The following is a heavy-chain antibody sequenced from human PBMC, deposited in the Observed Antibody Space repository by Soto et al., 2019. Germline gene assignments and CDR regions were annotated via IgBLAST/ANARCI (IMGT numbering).Heavy chain of an antibody. D-gene: IGHD6-13*01. Sequence: SLRLSCAASGFTFSSYSMNWVRQAPGKGLEWVSSISSSSSYIYYADSVKGRFTISRDNAKNSLYLQMNSLRAEDTAVYYCAKKGSGSIAAAGIFYYFDYWGQGTLVTVSS. CDR1: GFTFSSYS. CDR2: ISSSSSYI. J-gene: IGHJ4*02. CDR3: AKKGSGSIAAAGIFYYFDY. V-gene: IGHV3-21*04.